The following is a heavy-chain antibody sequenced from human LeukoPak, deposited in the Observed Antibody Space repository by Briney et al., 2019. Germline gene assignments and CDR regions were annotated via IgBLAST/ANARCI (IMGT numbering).Heavy chain of an antibody. CDR2: ISGSGGST. CDR3: AKDRRIAAAYLFDY. Sequence: GGSLSLSCAASGFTFKIFAMSCVPEAPGKRLEWVAGISGSGGSTGYADSVKGRFTISGDNSKNTLYLHMNSLRAEDTAVYYCAKDRRIAAAYLFDYWGQGTLVSVSS. D-gene: IGHD6-13*01. CDR1: GFTFKIFA. V-gene: IGHV3-23*01. J-gene: IGHJ4*02.